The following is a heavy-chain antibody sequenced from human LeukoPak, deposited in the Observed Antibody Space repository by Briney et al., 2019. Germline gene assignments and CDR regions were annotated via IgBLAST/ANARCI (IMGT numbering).Heavy chain of an antibody. V-gene: IGHV3-7*01. D-gene: IGHD3-22*01. CDR3: AKDYYDSSGYFRVPHVFDY. J-gene: IGHJ4*02. CDR2: IKQDGSEK. CDR1: GFTFSSYW. Sequence: GGSLRLSCAASGFTFSSYWMSWVRQAPGKGLEWVANIKQDGSEKYYVDSVKGRFTISRDNAKNSLYLQMNSLRAEDTAVYYCAKDYYDSSGYFRVPHVFDYWGQGTLVTVSS.